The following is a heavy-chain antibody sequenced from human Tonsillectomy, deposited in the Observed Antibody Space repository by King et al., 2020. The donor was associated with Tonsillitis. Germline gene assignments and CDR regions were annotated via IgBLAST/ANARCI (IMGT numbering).Heavy chain of an antibody. CDR3: VKGRAGRAVANLDY. D-gene: IGHD6-19*01. Sequence: EVQLVESGGVVVQPGGSLRLSCAASGFTFGDYVMHWVRQDPGKGLQWVSLINGDGGTTYYGNSVKGRFTISRDNSKSSLYLQMNSLRAEDTALYYCVKGRAGRAVANLDYWGQGTLVTVSS. J-gene: IGHJ4*02. V-gene: IGHV3-43D*03. CDR1: GFTFGDYV. CDR2: INGDGGTT.